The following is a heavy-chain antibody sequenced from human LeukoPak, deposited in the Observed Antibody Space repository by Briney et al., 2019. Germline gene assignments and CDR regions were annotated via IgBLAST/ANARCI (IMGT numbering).Heavy chain of an antibody. V-gene: IGHV3-11*01. CDR3: ARETSWSLDS. J-gene: IGHJ4*02. Sequence: GGSLRLSCAASGFTFSGYFMGWIRQAQGKGLEFVSFISSSGTATYYADSVRGRFTVSRDNAKNSLYLQMNSLRVEDTAVYYCARETSWSLDSWGQGTLVPVSS. CDR2: ISSSGTAT. CDR1: GFTFSGYF. D-gene: IGHD2-2*01.